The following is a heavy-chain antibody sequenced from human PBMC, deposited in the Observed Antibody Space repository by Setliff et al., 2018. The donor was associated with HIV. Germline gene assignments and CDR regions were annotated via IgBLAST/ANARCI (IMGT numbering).Heavy chain of an antibody. D-gene: IGHD3-10*02. Sequence: TLSLTCTVSGGSISSGSYYWSWIRQPPGKGLEWIGSIYYSGNTYYNPSLKSRVTISGDTSKKQFSLKLRAVTAADTAVYYCASVTLFVRFDFWGLGTLVTVS. J-gene: IGHJ4*02. CDR2: IYYSGNT. CDR3: ASVTLFVRFDF. CDR1: GGSISSGSYY. V-gene: IGHV4-39*01.